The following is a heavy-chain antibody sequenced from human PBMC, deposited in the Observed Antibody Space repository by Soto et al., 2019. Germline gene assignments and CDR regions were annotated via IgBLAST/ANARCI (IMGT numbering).Heavy chain of an antibody. CDR2: IKQDGSGK. J-gene: IGHJ4*02. CDR1: GFTFSSYW. Sequence: GGSLRLSCAASGFTFSSYWMSWVRQAPGKGLEWVANIKQDGSGKYYVDSVKGRFTISRDNAKNSLYLQMNSLRAEDTAVYYCARVLFDWSLWRANYFDYWGQGTLVTVSS. D-gene: IGHD3-9*01. CDR3: ARVLFDWSLWRANYFDY. V-gene: IGHV3-7*04.